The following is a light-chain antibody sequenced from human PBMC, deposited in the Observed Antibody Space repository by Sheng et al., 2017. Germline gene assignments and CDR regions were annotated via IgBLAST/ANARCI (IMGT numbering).Light chain of an antibody. Sequence: IVLTQSPGTLSLSPGERATLSCRASQRVSSNYLAWYQQKPGQAPRLLIYDASKRATGIPDRFSGSGSGTDFTLTISRLEPEDFAVYYCQQXGGSXTFG. CDR3: QQXGGSXT. J-gene: IGKJ3*01. CDR2: DAS. V-gene: IGKV3-20*01. CDR1: QRVSSNY.